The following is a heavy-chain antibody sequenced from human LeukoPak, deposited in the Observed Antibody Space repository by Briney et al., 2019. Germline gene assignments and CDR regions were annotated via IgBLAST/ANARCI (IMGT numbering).Heavy chain of an antibody. CDR2: IYASGST. J-gene: IGHJ5*02. CDR1: GGSISSGSYY. D-gene: IGHD6-13*01. CDR3: VRLRQQLVRSWFDP. Sequence: SQTLSLTCAVSGGSISSGSYYWSWIRQPAGKGLEWIGRIYASGSTNYNPSLKSRVTISIDTSKNQFSLKLYSVTAADTAVYYCVRLRQQLVRSWFDPWGQGTPVTVSS. V-gene: IGHV4-61*02.